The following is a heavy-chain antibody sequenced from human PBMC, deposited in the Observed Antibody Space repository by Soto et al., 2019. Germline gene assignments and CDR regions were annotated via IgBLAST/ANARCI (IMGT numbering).Heavy chain of an antibody. J-gene: IGHJ6*02. CDR3: AREKTSYGMDV. V-gene: IGHV1-8*01. CDR2: MNPNSGNT. CDR1: GYTFTSYD. Sequence: QVQLVQSGAEVKKPGASVKVSCKASGYTFTSYDINWVRQATGQGLEWMGWMNPNSGNTGYAQKFQGGVTMTRNTSISTAYMELSSLGSGHTAVYYCAREKTSYGMDVWGQGTTVTVSS.